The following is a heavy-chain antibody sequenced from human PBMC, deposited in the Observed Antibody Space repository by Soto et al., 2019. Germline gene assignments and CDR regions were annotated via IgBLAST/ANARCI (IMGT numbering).Heavy chain of an antibody. D-gene: IGHD6-13*01. CDR2: IYYSGST. CDR3: ASSSSSWYYWFDP. V-gene: IGHV4-31*03. J-gene: IGHJ5*02. CDR1: GGSISSGGYY. Sequence: PSETLSLTCTVSGGSISSGGYYWSWIRQHPGKGLEWIGYIYYSGSTYYNPSLKSRVTISVDTSKNQFSLKLSSVTAADTAVYYGASSSSSWYYWFDPWGQGTLVTVSS.